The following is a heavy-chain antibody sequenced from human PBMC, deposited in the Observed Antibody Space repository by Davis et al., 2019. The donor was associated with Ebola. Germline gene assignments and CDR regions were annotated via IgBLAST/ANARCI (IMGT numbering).Heavy chain of an antibody. J-gene: IGHJ4*02. CDR3: VRDEVQRGFWFRYYFDY. CDR2: IKQDGSEK. Sequence: GESLKISCAASGFTFSSYWMSWVRQAPGKGLEWVANIKQDGSEKYYVDSVKGRFTISRDNAKNSLYLQMNSLRAEDTAVYYCVRDEVQRGFWFRYYFDYWGQGTLVTVSS. D-gene: IGHD3-10*01. V-gene: IGHV3-7*01. CDR1: GFTFSSYW.